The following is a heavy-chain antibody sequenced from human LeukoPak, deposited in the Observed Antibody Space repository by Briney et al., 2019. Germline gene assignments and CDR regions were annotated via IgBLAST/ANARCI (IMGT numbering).Heavy chain of an antibody. J-gene: IGHJ4*02. CDR3: ANDYYDIFSGRVDY. D-gene: IGHD3-9*01. CDR1: GFTFSGYA. V-gene: IGHV3-23*01. Sequence: GGSLRLPCAASGFTFSGYAMSWVPQAPGKGLEWLSGISRSGDNTYYAASVKGRFTISRDDSKNTLYLQMSSLRAEDTAVYHCANDYYDIFSGRVDYRGQGILVTVSS. CDR2: ISRSGDNT.